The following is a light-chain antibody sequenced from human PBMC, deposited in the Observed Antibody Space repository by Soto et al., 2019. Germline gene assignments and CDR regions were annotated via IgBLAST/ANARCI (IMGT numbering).Light chain of an antibody. J-gene: IGLJ1*01. CDR1: SSDVGAYNY. CDR3: CSSTTSSTLV. V-gene: IGLV2-14*01. CDR2: EVS. Sequence: QSALTQPASVSGSPGQSITISCTGTSSDVGAYNYVSWYQQHPGKAPKLMIYEVSNRPSGVSSRFSGSKSGSTASLTISGLQAEDEGDYYFCSSTTSSTLVFGTGTKLTVL.